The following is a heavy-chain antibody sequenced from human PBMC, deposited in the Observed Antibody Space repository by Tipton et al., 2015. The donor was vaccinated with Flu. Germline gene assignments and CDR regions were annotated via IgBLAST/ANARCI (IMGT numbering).Heavy chain of an antibody. D-gene: IGHD3-10*02. CDR2: IYHSGTT. J-gene: IGHJ4*02. Sequence: TLSLTCSVSGDSIGSRYYWGWIRQPPGKGLEWIGNIYHSGTTYYNPSLKSRLTISVDTSKNQFSLRLSSVTAADTAVYYCARHTGDSVRGVIDYWGQGTLVTVSS. CDR3: ARHTGDSVRGVIDY. V-gene: IGHV4-38-2*01. CDR1: GDSIGSRYY.